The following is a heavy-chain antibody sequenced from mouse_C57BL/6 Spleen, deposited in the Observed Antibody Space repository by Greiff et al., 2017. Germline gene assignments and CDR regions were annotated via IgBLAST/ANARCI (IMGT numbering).Heavy chain of an antibody. D-gene: IGHD2-4*01. CDR2: IDPETGGT. CDR3: TRWGLYYYAMDY. V-gene: IGHV1-15*01. J-gene: IGHJ4*01. Sequence: QVQLKESGAELVRPGASVTLSCKASGYTFTDYEMHWVKQTPVHGLEWIGAIDPETGGTAYNQKFKGKAILTADKSSSTAYMELRSLTSEDSAVYYCTRWGLYYYAMDYWGQGTSVTVSS. CDR1: GYTFTDYE.